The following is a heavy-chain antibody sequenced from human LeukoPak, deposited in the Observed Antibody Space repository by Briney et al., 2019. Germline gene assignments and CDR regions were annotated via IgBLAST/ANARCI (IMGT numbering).Heavy chain of an antibody. V-gene: IGHV3-30*18. CDR2: ISYDGSNK. CDR1: GFTLSSYG. Sequence: GGSLRLSCAASGFTLSSYGMHWVRQAPGKGLEWVAVISYDGSNKYYADSVKGRFTTSRDNSKNTLYLQMNSLRAEDKAVYYCAKGGSGSYFNPYYYYYGMDVWGQGTTVTVSS. CDR3: AKGGSGSYFNPYYYYYGMDV. D-gene: IGHD3-10*01. J-gene: IGHJ6*02.